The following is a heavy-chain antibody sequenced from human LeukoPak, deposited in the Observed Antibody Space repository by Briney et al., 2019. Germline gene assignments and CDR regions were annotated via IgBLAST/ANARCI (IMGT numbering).Heavy chain of an antibody. D-gene: IGHD1-26*01. V-gene: IGHV4-59*01. J-gene: IGHJ6*02. CDR1: GVSISSYY. Sequence: PSEALSLTCTVSGVSISSYYWSWIRQPPGKGLEWIGYIYYSGSTNYNPSLKSRVTISLDTSKNQFSLKLSSVTAADTAVYYCARGELPGRYYYYYGMDVWGQGTTVTVSS. CDR2: IYYSGST. CDR3: ARGELPGRYYYYYGMDV.